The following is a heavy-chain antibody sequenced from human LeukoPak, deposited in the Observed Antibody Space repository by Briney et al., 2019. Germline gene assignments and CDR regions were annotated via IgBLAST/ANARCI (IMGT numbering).Heavy chain of an antibody. CDR2: ISGSGGNT. CDR1: GFTFSSYA. D-gene: IGHD1-26*01. CDR3: ARENSGSYY. V-gene: IGHV3-23*01. Sequence: GGSLRLSCAASGFTFSSYAMSWVRQAPGKGLEWVSAISGSGGNTYYADSAKGRFTISRDNNKNSLYLQMNSLRTEDTAVYYCARENSGSYYWGQGTLVTVSS. J-gene: IGHJ4*02.